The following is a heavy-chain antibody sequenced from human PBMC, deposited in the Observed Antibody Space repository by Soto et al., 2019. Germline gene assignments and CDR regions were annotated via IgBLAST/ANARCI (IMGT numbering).Heavy chain of an antibody. CDR2: IIPMFGTA. D-gene: IGHD5-18*01. V-gene: IGHV1-69*05. Sequence: QVQLVQSGAEVKKPESSVKVSCKAPGGTFSTYAISWVRQAPGQGLEWMGGIIPMFGTANYAQRFQARVTXTXXESTNTVYMELSSLRSEDTAVYFCASGIQLWLRRINNGYSGWGQGTLVTVSS. CDR3: ASGIQLWLRRINNGYSG. CDR1: GGTFSTYA. J-gene: IGHJ4*02.